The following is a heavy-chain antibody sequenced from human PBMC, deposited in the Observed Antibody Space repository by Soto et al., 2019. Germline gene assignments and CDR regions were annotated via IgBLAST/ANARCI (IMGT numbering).Heavy chain of an antibody. CDR2: IIPILGIA. D-gene: IGHD1-26*01. Sequence: QVQLVQSGAEVKKPGSSVKVSCKASGGTFSSYTISWVRQAPGQGLEWMGSIIPILGIATHAQKFQGRVTITANKSTSTAYMELSSLRSEDTAVYYCAGGAGAKYYYYYGMDVWGQGTTVTVSS. V-gene: IGHV1-69*02. J-gene: IGHJ6*02. CDR3: AGGAGAKYYYYYGMDV. CDR1: GGTFSSYT.